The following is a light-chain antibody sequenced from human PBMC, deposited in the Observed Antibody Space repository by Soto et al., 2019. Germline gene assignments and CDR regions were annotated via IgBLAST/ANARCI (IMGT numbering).Light chain of an antibody. CDR1: QSVFGY. J-gene: IGKJ3*01. CDR3: QQRSRWPPFT. Sequence: EIVLTQSPATLSLSPGERATLSCRASQSVFGYLAWYQQKPGQAPRLLMYDVSNRATGIPARFSGSGSGTDFTITISSLEPEDFAVYYCQQRSRWPPFTFGPGTRVDIK. V-gene: IGKV3-11*01. CDR2: DVS.